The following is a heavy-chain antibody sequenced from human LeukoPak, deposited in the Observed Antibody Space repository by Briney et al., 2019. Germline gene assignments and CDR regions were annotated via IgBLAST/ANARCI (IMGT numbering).Heavy chain of an antibody. CDR2: ISSSSSYI. D-gene: IGHD3-22*01. CDR1: GFTFSSYS. Sequence: GGSLRLSCAASGFTFSSYSMNWVRQAPGKGLEWASSISSSSSYIYYADSVKGRFTISRDNAKNSLYLQMNSLRAEDTAVYYCARGLPGYYYDSSGYSNWGQGTLVTVSS. V-gene: IGHV3-21*01. CDR3: ARGLPGYYYDSSGYSN. J-gene: IGHJ4*02.